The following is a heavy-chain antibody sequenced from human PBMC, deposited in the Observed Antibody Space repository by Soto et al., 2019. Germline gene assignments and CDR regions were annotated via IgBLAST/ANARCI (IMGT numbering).Heavy chain of an antibody. J-gene: IGHJ6*02. Sequence: SETLSLTCAVSGYSISSGYYWGWIRQPPGKGLEWIGSIYHSGSTNYNPSLKSRVTISVDKSKNQFSLKLSSVTAADTAVYYCARVGVTMVRGVSGMDVWGQGTTVTVSS. V-gene: IGHV4-38-2*01. CDR1: GYSISSGYY. CDR3: ARVGVTMVRGVSGMDV. D-gene: IGHD3-10*01. CDR2: IYHSGST.